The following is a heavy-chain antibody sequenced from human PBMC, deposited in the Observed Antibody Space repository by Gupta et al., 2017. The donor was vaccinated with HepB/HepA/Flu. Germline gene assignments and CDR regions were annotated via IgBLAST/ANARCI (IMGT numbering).Heavy chain of an antibody. CDR3: ARGQHWNYVVSNWFDP. D-gene: IGHD1-7*01. Sequence: QVQLVQSGAEVKKPGSSVKVSCKASGGTFSSYAISWVRQAPGQGLEWMGRIIPILGIANYAQKFQGRVTITADKSTSTAYMELSSLRSEDTAVYYCARGQHWNYVVSNWFDPWGQGTLVTVSS. CDR2: IIPILGIA. V-gene: IGHV1-69*04. J-gene: IGHJ5*02. CDR1: GGTFSSYA.